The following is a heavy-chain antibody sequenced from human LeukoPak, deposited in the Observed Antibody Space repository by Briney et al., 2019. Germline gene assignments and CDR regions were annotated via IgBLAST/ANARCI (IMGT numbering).Heavy chain of an antibody. V-gene: IGHV3-23*01. CDR2: INYSGGHK. CDR1: GFTFNNYA. J-gene: IGHJ4*02. Sequence: AGSLTLSCVASGFTFNNYAMSWVRQAPGKGLEWVSGINYSGGHKYYAAPVKGRFTISRDSSKNPLPLQINSLATDDTAVYYCAKDDTRTLDHFDYWGQGALVTVSS. CDR3: AKDDTRTLDHFDY.